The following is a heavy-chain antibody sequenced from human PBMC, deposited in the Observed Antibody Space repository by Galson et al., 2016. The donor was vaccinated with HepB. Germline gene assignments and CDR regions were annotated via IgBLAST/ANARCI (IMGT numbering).Heavy chain of an antibody. CDR1: GGSFRGFY. CDR3: ARGDYDTRGYTMTFDY. J-gene: IGHJ4*02. V-gene: IGHV4-34*01. Sequence: ETLSLTCAVHGGSFRGFYWTWIRQSPGKGLEWIGEMDHSGRSNYNPSLKSRVTISVDTSKNQFSLKLNSVTAADTAVYYCARGDYDTRGYTMTFDYWGQGTLVTVFS. D-gene: IGHD3-22*01. CDR2: MDHSGRS.